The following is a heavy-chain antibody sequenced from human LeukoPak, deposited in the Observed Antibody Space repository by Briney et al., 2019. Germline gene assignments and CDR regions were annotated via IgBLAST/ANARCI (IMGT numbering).Heavy chain of an antibody. CDR3: ARDGVLGGSGWYPGNYYYGMDV. J-gene: IGHJ6*02. V-gene: IGHV4-34*01. CDR1: GGSIYGSY. Sequence: SETLSLTCAVSGGSIYGSYWSWIRHLPGKGLEWIGEGDNRGGTKYNPSLKSRVTISVDTSKNQFSLKLSSVTAADTAVYYCARDGVLGGSGWYPGNYYYGMDVWGQGTTVTVSS. D-gene: IGHD6-19*01. CDR2: GDNRGGT.